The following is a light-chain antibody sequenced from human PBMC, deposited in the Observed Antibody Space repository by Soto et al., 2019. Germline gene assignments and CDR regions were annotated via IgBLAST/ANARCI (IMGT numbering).Light chain of an antibody. Sequence: QSVLTQPPSVSAAPGQKVTISCSGSSSNIGNNYVSWYQQLPGTAPKLLIYENNKRPSGIPVRFSGSKSATSATLGITGLQTGDEADYYCATWDNSLSAWVLGGGTKLTVL. CDR3: ATWDNSLSAWV. V-gene: IGLV1-51*02. CDR2: ENN. CDR1: SSNIGNNY. J-gene: IGLJ3*02.